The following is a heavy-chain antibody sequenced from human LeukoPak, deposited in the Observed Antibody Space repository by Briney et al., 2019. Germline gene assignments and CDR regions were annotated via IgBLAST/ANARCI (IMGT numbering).Heavy chain of an antibody. D-gene: IGHD5-24*01. V-gene: IGHV4-61*01. J-gene: IGHJ5*02. CDR2: IYYSGST. CDR1: GGSVSSGSYY. Sequence: SQTLSLTCTVSGGSVSSGSYYWSWIRQPPGKGLEWIGYIYYSGSTNYNPSLKSRVTISRDTSKNQSSLKLSSVTAADTAVYYCATRDGYNYNWFDPWGQGTLVTVSS. CDR3: ATRDGYNYNWFDP.